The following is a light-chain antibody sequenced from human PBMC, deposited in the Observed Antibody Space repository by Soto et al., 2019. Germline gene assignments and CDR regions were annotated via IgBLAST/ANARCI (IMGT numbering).Light chain of an antibody. V-gene: IGKV4-1*01. CDR2: WAS. CDR3: QQYYSTPLT. J-gene: IGKJ1*01. Sequence: DIVMTKSPDSLAVSLGERATINCKSSQSVLYSSNNKNYLAWYQQKPGQPPKLLIYWASTRESGVPDRFSGSGSGTDFTLNISSLQAEDVAVYYCQQYYSTPLTFGQGTKVAIK. CDR1: QSVLYSSNNKNY.